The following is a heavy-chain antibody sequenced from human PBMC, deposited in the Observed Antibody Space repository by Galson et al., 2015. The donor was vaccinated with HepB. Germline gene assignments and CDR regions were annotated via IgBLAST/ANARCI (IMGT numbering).Heavy chain of an antibody. Sequence: SVKVSCKASGYTFTSYAMHWVRQAPGQGLEWMGWINAGNGNTNYSQKFQGRVTITRDTSASTAYMELSSLRSEDTAVYYCARGQNYDFLRGFSTAPFAFWGQETLVPVSS. CDR3: ARGQNYDFLRGFSTAPFAF. V-gene: IGHV1-3*01. CDR2: INAGNGNT. D-gene: IGHD3-3*01. CDR1: GYTFTSYA. J-gene: IGHJ4*02.